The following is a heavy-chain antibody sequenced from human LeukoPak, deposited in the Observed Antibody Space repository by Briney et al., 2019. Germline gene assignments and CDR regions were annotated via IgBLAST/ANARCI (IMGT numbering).Heavy chain of an antibody. CDR1: GYSFASYW. V-gene: IGHV5-51*01. CDR3: ARGRYDILTGFYFDY. Sequence: GESLKISCKASGYSFASYWIGWVRQMPGKGLEWMGIIYPGDSDTRYSPSFQGQVTISADKSISTAYLQWSSLKASDTAMYYCARGRYDILTGFYFDYWGQGTLVTVSS. J-gene: IGHJ4*02. D-gene: IGHD3-9*01. CDR2: IYPGDSDT.